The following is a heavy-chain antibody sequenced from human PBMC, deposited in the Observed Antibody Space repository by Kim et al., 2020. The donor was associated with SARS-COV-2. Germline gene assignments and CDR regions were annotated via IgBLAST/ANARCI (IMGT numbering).Heavy chain of an antibody. V-gene: IGHV3-23*01. J-gene: IGHJ5*02. Sequence: GSLRLSCAASGFPFSSYAMSWVRQAPGKGLEWVSAISGSGGSTYYADSVKGRFTISRDNSKNTLYLQMNSLRDEDTAVYYCAKDPAGDIVVVPASTWFDPWGQGTLVTVSS. D-gene: IGHD2-2*01. CDR2: ISGSGGST. CDR3: AKDPAGDIVVVPASTWFDP. CDR1: GFPFSSYA.